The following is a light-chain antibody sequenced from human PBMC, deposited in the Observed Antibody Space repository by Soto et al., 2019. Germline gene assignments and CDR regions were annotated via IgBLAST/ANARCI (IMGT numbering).Light chain of an antibody. J-gene: IGLJ1*01. Sequence: QSALTQPPSGFWSPGHSVTISCTGTSSDVGGYNYVSWYQQHPGKAPKLMIYDVSKRPSGVPDRFSGSKSGNTASLTISWLQAEDEADYYCCSYAGSYTYVFGTGSKVTVL. CDR1: SSDVGGYNY. CDR2: DVS. V-gene: IGLV2-11*01. CDR3: CSYAGSYTYV.